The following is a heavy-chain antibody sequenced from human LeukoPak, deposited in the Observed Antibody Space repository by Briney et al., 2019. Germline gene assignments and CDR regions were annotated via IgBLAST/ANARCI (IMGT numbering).Heavy chain of an antibody. V-gene: IGHV3-30*18. D-gene: IGHD3-22*01. CDR3: AKAYSSGFDA. Sequence: PGGSLRLSCAASGFTFNNYGMHWVRQAPGKGLEWVAVISYDGRNIHYPDSVKGRFTISRDISTDTLWLQMDSLRTEDTAVYYCAKAYSSGFDAWGQGTLVTVSS. CDR2: ISYDGRNI. J-gene: IGHJ5*02. CDR1: GFTFNNYG.